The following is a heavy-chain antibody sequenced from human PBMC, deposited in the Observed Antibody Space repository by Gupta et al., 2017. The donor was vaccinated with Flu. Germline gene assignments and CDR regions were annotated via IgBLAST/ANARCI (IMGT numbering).Heavy chain of an antibody. D-gene: IGHD6-13*01. CDR2: INPNRGGT. V-gene: IGHV1-2*06. J-gene: IGHJ4*02. Sequence: QVQLVQSGAEVKKPGSSVKVSCRASGYTFTGYYLHWVRKAPGQGLEWMGRINPNRGGTIYAQKFQGRVTMTRDTSISTADLEVSRLTSDDTAVYYCARDLDTSSLGLLNYWGQGTRGTVS. CDR1: GYTFTGYY. CDR3: ARDLDTSSLGLLNY.